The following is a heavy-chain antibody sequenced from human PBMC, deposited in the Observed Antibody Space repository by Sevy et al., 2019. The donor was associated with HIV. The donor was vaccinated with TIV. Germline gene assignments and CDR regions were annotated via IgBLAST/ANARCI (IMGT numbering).Heavy chain of an antibody. Sequence: GGSLRLSCTTSGFIFSNAWMNWVRQAPGKELEWVGRIKSKYDGGTTDYAAPVKGRCTVSRDDSKNTVYLQMNSLKAEDTAIYYCATGGYYFDYWGQGTLVTVSS. D-gene: IGHD3-22*01. V-gene: IGHV3-15*07. CDR2: IKSKYDGGTT. CDR1: GFIFSNAW. CDR3: ATGGYYFDY. J-gene: IGHJ4*02.